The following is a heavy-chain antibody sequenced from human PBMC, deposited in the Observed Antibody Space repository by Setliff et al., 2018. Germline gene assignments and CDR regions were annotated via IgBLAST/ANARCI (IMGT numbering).Heavy chain of an antibody. D-gene: IGHD3-10*01. CDR3: ARSPKLQITMVLYYFDY. J-gene: IGHJ4*02. CDR1: GFTFSTYW. V-gene: IGHV3-21*01. Sequence: GVLRLSCAASGFTFSTYWMHWVRQAPGKGLVWVSRISSSGSTIYYADSVKGRFTISRDNAKNSLYLQMNSLRAEDTAVYYCARSPKLQITMVLYYFDYWGQGTLVTVSS. CDR2: ISSSGSTI.